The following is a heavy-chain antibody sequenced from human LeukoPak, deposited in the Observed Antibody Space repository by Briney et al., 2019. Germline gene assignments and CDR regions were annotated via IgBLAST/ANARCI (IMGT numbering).Heavy chain of an antibody. J-gene: IGHJ4*02. V-gene: IGHV4-34*01. D-gene: IGHD4-17*01. Sequence: SSETLSLTCTVSGGSISIYYWSWISQPPGKGLEGIGEINHSGSTNYNPALKSRVTISVDTSNNQCSLKLSSVTAADTAVYYCGRGPPHGDYYVYWGQGSLVTVXS. CDR1: GGSISIYY. CDR2: INHSGST. CDR3: GRGPPHGDYYVY.